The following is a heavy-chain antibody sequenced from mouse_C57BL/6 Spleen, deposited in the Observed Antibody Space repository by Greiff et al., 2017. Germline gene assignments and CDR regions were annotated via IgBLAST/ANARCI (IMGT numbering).Heavy chain of an antibody. D-gene: IGHD1-1*01. J-gene: IGHJ4*01. Sequence: SGAELVKPGASVKISCKASGYAFSSYWLNWVKQRPGKGLEWIGQIYPGDGDTNYNGKFKGKATLTADKSSSTAYMQLSSLTSEDSAVYFCARKRTTVVATNAMDYWGQGTSVTVAS. CDR3: ARKRTTVVATNAMDY. CDR2: IYPGDGDT. CDR1: GYAFSSYW. V-gene: IGHV1-80*01.